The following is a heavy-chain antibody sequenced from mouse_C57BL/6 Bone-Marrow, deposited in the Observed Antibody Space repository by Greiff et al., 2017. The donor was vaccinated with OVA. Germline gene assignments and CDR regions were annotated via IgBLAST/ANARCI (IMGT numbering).Heavy chain of an antibody. J-gene: IGHJ3*01. V-gene: IGHV3-6*01. CDR3: ARKRGTDSSLFAY. D-gene: IGHD3-2*01. CDR1: GYSITSGYY. CDR2: ISYDGSN. Sequence: EVQLQQSGPGLVKPSQSLSLTCSVTGYSITSGYYWNWIRQFPGNKLEWMGYISYDGSNNYNPSLKNRISITRDTSKNQFFLKLNSVTTEDTATYYCARKRGTDSSLFAYWGQGTLVTVSA.